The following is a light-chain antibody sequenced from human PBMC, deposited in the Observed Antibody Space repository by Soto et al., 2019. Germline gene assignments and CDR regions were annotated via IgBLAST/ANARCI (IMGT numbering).Light chain of an antibody. J-gene: IGLJ2*01. V-gene: IGLV7-46*01. CDR3: LLSYNAARV. CDR1: TGAVTSNHH. Sequence: QAVVTQEPSLTVSPGWTVTLTCGSSTGAVTSNHHPYWFQQKAGQAPRTLIYDTSNKHSWTPARFSGSLLGDKAALTLSGAQPEDEAQYYCLLSYNAARVFGGGTKLTVL. CDR2: DTS.